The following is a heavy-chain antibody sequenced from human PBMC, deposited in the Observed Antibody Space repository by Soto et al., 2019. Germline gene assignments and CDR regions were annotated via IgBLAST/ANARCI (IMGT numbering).Heavy chain of an antibody. V-gene: IGHV1-18*01. CDR1: GYTFTSYG. Sequence: QVQLVQSGAEVKKPGASVKVSCKASGYTFTSYGISWVRQAPGQGLEWMGWISAYNGNTNYAQKLQGRVTMTTDTSTSTAYIELRSLRSDDTAVYYCAASYYDILTGYYRPNFDYWGQGTLVTVSS. J-gene: IGHJ4*02. CDR3: AASYYDILTGYYRPNFDY. CDR2: ISAYNGNT. D-gene: IGHD3-9*01.